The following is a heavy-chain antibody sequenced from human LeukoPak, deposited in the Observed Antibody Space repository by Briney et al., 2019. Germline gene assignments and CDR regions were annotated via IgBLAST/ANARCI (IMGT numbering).Heavy chain of an antibody. Sequence: QPGGSLRLSCAASGFTVSSYSMNWVRQAPGKGLEWVSYISSSSSTIYYADSVKGRFTISRDNSKNSLYLQMNSLRTEDTALYYCAKGGIVGAITIDYWGQGTLVTVSS. CDR3: AKGGIVGAITIDY. CDR1: GFTVSSYS. D-gene: IGHD1-26*01. V-gene: IGHV3-48*04. CDR2: ISSSSSTI. J-gene: IGHJ4*02.